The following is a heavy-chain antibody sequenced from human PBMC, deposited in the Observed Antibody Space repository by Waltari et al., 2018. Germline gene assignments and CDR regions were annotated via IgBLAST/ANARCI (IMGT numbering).Heavy chain of an antibody. Sequence: VQLQESGPGLVKPSETLSLRCNVSGDSIRSHFWSWIRQAPGKGLERFGHMYFSGNKGYNPSLKSRVAISIDTSKNHYSRNLRSGTAADTAIYYWARLPRGSVIIGAFDIWGQGTQVTVSS. V-gene: IGHV4-59*11. D-gene: IGHD3-22*01. J-gene: IGHJ3*02. CDR1: GDSIRSHF. CDR2: MYFSGNK. CDR3: ARLPRGSVIIGAFDI.